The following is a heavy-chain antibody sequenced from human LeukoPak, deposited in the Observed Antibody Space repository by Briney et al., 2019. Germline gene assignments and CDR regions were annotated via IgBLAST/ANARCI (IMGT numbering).Heavy chain of an antibody. CDR3: ARHSGSGSLSRPFDP. D-gene: IGHD3-10*01. CDR1: GGSVTSGGFY. V-gene: IGHV4-39*01. CDR2: IYYTGST. Sequence: SETLSLTCSVSGGSVTSGGFYWGWPRQPPGKGPEWIATIYYTGSTYYNPSLQSRVTISIDTSKNQFSLRLTSVTATDTAVYHCARHSGSGSLSRPFDPWGQGTLATVSS. J-gene: IGHJ5*02.